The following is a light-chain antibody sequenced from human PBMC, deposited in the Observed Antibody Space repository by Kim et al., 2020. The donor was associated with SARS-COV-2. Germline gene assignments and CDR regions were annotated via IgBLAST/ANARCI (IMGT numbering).Light chain of an antibody. CDR2: DVS. CDR1: SSDVGGYNY. V-gene: IGLV2-14*04. J-gene: IGLJ2*01. CDR3: SSYTSSSTFYVV. Sequence: SITISCTGTSSDVGGYNYVSWYQQHPGKAPKLMIYDVSKRPSGVSNRFSGSKSGNTASLTISGLQAEDEADYYCSSYTSSSTFYVVFGGGTQLTVL.